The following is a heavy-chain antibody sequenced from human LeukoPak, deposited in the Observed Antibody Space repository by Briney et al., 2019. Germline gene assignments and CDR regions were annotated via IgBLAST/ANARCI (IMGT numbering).Heavy chain of an antibody. CDR2: IYTSGST. CDR3: ARDWDYDFWSGYPNWFDP. D-gene: IGHD3-3*01. J-gene: IGHJ5*02. V-gene: IGHV4-61*02. Sequence: PSQTLSLTCTVSGGSISSGSYYWSWIRQPAGKGLEWIGRIYTSGSTNYNPSLKSRVTISVDTSKNQFSLKLSSVTAADTAVYYCARDWDYDFWSGYPNWFDPWGQGTLVTVSS. CDR1: GGSISSGSYY.